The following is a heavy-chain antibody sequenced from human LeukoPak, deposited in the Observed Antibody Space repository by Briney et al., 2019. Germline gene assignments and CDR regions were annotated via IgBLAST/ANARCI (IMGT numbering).Heavy chain of an antibody. CDR1: GGSISSYY. V-gene: IGHV4-4*09. CDR3: ARTVRGSGKNWFDP. J-gene: IGHJ5*02. CDR2: IYHTGST. D-gene: IGHD3-10*01. Sequence: SETLSLTCTVSGGSISSYYWRWIRQPPGKGLEWIGDIYHTGSTNYNPSLKSRVTISVDTSKNQFSLKLSSVTAADTAVYYCARTVRGSGKNWFDPWGQGTLVTVSS.